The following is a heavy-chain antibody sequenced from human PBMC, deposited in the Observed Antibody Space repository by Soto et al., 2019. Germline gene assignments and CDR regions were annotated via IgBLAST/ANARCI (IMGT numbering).Heavy chain of an antibody. V-gene: IGHV2-5*02. Sequence: QITLRESGPTRVKPTQTLTLTCTFSGFSLSARPVAVGWIRQPPGKALERLALIYWDDDKRYSPSLMSRLTITQDPSKTQVVLTMTHMDPLDTAIYYCVHRAGIDGNWNGGYFDYWGQGALVTVSS. D-gene: IGHD1-1*01. J-gene: IGHJ4*02. CDR2: IYWDDDK. CDR1: GFSLSARPVA. CDR3: VHRAGIDGNWNGGYFDY.